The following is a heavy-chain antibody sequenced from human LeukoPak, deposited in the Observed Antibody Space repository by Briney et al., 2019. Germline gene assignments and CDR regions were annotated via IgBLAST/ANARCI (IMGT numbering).Heavy chain of an antibody. CDR2: ISHEGSGK. Sequence: PGMPLRLSCAASGFSLGSYGMHWVRQAPGKGLEWVAVISHEGSGKYHADSVKGRFTISRDNSKNMVYLQMNSLRVEDTAVYYCARSSEEYYYYYYYMDVWGKGTTVTVSS. CDR1: GFSLGSYG. D-gene: IGHD3-10*01. J-gene: IGHJ6*03. CDR3: ARSSEEYYYYYYYMDV. V-gene: IGHV3-30*03.